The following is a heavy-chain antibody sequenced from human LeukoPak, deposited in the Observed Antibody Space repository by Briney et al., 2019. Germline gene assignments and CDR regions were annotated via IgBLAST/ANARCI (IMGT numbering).Heavy chain of an antibody. J-gene: IGHJ6*02. Sequence: ASVKVSCKASGYTFTSYYMHWVRLAPGQGLEWMGITNPSGGSTSYAQKFQGRVTMTRDTSTSTVYMELSSLRSEDTAVYYCARDTPYYYYGMDVWGQGTTVTVSS. CDR2: TNPSGGST. CDR3: ARDTPYYYYGMDV. V-gene: IGHV1-46*01. CDR1: GYTFTSYY.